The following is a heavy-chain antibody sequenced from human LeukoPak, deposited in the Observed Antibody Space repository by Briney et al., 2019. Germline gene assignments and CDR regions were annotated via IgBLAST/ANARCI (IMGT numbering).Heavy chain of an antibody. D-gene: IGHD5-18*01. CDR1: GFTFSDYY. Sequence: PGGSLRLSCAASGFTFSDYYTSWIRQAPGKGLEWVSYISSSGSTIYYADSVKGRFTISRDNSKNTLYLQMNSLRAEDTAVYYCAKGGGYSYGYWYYFDYWGQGTLVTVSS. V-gene: IGHV3-11*01. CDR3: AKGGGYSYGYWYYFDY. J-gene: IGHJ4*02. CDR2: ISSSGSTI.